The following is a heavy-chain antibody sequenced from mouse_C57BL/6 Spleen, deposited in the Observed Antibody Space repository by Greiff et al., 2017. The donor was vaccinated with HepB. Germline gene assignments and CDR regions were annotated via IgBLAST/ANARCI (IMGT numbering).Heavy chain of an antibody. D-gene: IGHD3-2*02. CDR2: IYPSDSET. J-gene: IGHJ2*01. CDR3: ARWGSSGYY. CDR1: GYTFTSYW. V-gene: IGHV1-61*01. Sequence: QVQLQQPGAELVRPGSSVKLSCKASGYTFTSYWMDWVKQRPGQGLEWIGNIYPSDSETHYNQKFKDKATLTVDKSSSTAYMQLSSLTSEDSAVYYCARWGSSGYYWGQGTTLTVSS.